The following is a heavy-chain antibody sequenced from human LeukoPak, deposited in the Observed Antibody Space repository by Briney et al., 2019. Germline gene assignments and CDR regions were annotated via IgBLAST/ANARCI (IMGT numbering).Heavy chain of an antibody. V-gene: IGHV1-46*01. CDR2: INPSGGGT. CDR3: AKDGGSYNFAY. J-gene: IGHJ4*02. CDR1: GYTFTSYN. Sequence: ASVKVSCKASGYTFTSYNIHWVRQAPGQGLEWMGIINPSGGGTTYAQKFQGRVTMTRDTSTNTVYMELSSLISEDTAVYCCAKDGGSYNFAYWGQGTLVTVSS. D-gene: IGHD1-26*01.